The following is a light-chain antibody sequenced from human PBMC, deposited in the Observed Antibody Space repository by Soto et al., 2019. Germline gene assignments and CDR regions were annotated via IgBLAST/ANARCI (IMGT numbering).Light chain of an antibody. CDR3: QQRYNWPWT. J-gene: IGKJ1*01. Sequence: EIVLTQSPGTLSLSPGESATLSCRASQSIRNFLAWYQQKTGQAPRILIYDESNRATGIPHRFSGSGSGTDLTLAISGLEPEDLAVYYCQQRYNWPWTFGQGTKVDIK. V-gene: IGKV3-11*01. CDR2: DES. CDR1: QSIRNF.